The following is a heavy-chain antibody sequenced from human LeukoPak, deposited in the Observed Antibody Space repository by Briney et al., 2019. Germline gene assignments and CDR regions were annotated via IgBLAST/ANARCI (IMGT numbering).Heavy chain of an antibody. Sequence: GGSLRLSCAASGFTFHDYTMHWVRQAPGKGLEWVSLISWDGGSTYYADSVKGRFTISRDNSKNSLYLQMNSLRTEDTALYYCAKEGIAAAGTGTYYYYGMDVWGQGTTVTVSS. V-gene: IGHV3-43*01. CDR2: ISWDGGST. CDR3: AKEGIAAAGTGTYYYYGMDV. CDR1: GFTFHDYT. D-gene: IGHD6-13*01. J-gene: IGHJ6*02.